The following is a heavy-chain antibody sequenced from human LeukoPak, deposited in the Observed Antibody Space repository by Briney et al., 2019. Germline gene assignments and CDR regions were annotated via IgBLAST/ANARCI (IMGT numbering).Heavy chain of an antibody. V-gene: IGHV4-59*08. D-gene: IGHD4-11*01. Sequence: ASETLSLTCTVSGGSISGYYWSWIRQPPGKGLEWIGYIFYSGSTTYNPSLRSRVTISVDTSKNQFSLKLSSVTAADTAVYYCARRGTVTTERFDYWGQGTLVTVSS. CDR3: ARRGTVTTERFDY. CDR2: IFYSGST. CDR1: GGSISGYY. J-gene: IGHJ4*02.